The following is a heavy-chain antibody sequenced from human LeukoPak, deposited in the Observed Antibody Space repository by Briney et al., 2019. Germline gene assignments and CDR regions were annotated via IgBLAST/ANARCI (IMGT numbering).Heavy chain of an antibody. Sequence: SQTLSLTCTVSGGSMSSYYWSWIRQPPGKGLEWIGYIYYSGSTSYNPSLKSRVTISVDTSKNQFSLKLSSVTAADTAVYYCARVSGTIDYWGQGTLVTVSS. D-gene: IGHD1-26*01. CDR3: ARVSGTIDY. CDR1: GGSMSSYY. V-gene: IGHV4-59*12. J-gene: IGHJ4*02. CDR2: IYYSGST.